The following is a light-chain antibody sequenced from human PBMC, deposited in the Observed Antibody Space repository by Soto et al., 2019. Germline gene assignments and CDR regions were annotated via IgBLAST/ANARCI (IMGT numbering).Light chain of an antibody. Sequence: QAVLTQSSSASASLGSSVKLTCTLSSGHSSYIITWHQQQPGKAPRYLMKLEGSGSYNKGSGVPDRFSGSGSGADRYPTISNLQFEDEADYYCETWDSDTRVFGGGTKLTVL. V-gene: IGLV4-60*02. CDR3: ETWDSDTRV. CDR1: SGHSSYI. J-gene: IGLJ3*02. CDR2: LEGSGSY.